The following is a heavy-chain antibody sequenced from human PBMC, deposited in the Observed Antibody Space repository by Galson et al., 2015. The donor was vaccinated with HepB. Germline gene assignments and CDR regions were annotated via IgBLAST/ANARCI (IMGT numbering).Heavy chain of an antibody. CDR2: INTNTGNP. J-gene: IGHJ6*03. Sequence: SVKVSCKASGYTFGNYALNWVRQAPGQGLEWMGWINTNTGNPAYAQGFTGRFVFSLDTSVTTAYLQISSLKTEDTAVFYCARSYFQQVDQSYYYYYMDVWGKGTTVTVSS. CDR3: ARSYFQQVDQSYYYYYMDV. CDR1: GYTFGNYA. V-gene: IGHV7-4-1*02. D-gene: IGHD2/OR15-2a*01.